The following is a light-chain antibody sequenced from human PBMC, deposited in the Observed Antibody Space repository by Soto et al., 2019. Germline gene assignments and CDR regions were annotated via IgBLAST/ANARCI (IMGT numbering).Light chain of an antibody. CDR2: EVN. CDR1: SSDVGGYNY. CDR3: SSYAGSNNFGV. V-gene: IGLV2-8*01. J-gene: IGLJ1*01. Sequence: ALTQPPSASGSPGQSVTISCTGTSSDVGGYNYVSWYQQHPGKAPKLMIYEVNKRPSGVPDRFSGSKSGNTASLTVSGLQAEDEAYYYCSSYAGSNNFGVFGTGTKVTVL.